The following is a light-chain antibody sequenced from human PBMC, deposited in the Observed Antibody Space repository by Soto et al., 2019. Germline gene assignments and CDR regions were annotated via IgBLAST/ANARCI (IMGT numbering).Light chain of an antibody. J-gene: IGKJ1*01. CDR3: QPYNNWPRT. Sequence: EIVFTQSPATVSVSPGDRATLSCRASRTVHSDVAWYQHKPGQAPRLLIYGASFRATGVPARFSGSGFGTEITLPIRSLQSEEFSVYYCQPYNNWPRTFGQGTKVDIK. CDR2: GAS. V-gene: IGKV3-15*01. CDR1: RTVHSD.